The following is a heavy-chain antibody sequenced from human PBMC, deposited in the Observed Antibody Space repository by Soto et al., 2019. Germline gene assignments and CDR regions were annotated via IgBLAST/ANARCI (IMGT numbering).Heavy chain of an antibody. CDR3: VRDGTKTLRDWFDP. CDR2: IYATGTT. D-gene: IGHD1-1*01. CDR1: GASISGFY. Sequence: SETLSLTCTVSGASISGFYWSWIRKSAGKGLEWIGRIYATGTTDYNPSLKSRVMMSVDTSKKQFSLKLRSVTAADTAVYYCVRDGTKTLRDWFDPWGQGVSVTVSS. J-gene: IGHJ5*02. V-gene: IGHV4-4*07.